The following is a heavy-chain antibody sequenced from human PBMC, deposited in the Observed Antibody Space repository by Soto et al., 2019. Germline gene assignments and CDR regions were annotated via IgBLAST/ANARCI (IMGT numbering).Heavy chain of an antibody. D-gene: IGHD2-2*01. J-gene: IGHJ3*02. CDR1: GGSISSSSYY. CDR3: AIDIVVVPAARDAFDI. Sequence: QLQLQESGPGLVKPSETLSLTCTVSGGSISSSSYYWGWIRQPPGKGLEWIGSIYYSGSTYYNPSLKSRVNISVDTAKNQFSLKLSSVTAADTAVYYCAIDIVVVPAARDAFDIWGQGTMVTVSS. CDR2: IYYSGST. V-gene: IGHV4-39*02.